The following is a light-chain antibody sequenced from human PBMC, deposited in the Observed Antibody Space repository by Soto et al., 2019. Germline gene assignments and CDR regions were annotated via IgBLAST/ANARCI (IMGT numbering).Light chain of an antibody. CDR1: QSISSW. CDR2: DAS. J-gene: IGKJ2*03. V-gene: IGKV1-5*01. Sequence: DIQMTQSPSTLSASVGDRVTITCRASQSISSWLAWYQQKPGKAPKLLIYDASSLESGDPSRFSGSGYGTEFTLTISSLQPDDFATYYCQQYNSYTGFGQGTKLEIK. CDR3: QQYNSYTG.